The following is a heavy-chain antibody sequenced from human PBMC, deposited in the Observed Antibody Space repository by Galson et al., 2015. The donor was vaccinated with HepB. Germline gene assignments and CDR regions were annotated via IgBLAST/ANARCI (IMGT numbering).Heavy chain of an antibody. V-gene: IGHV3-23*01. CDR3: AQNRGSSGSYFFAY. CDR1: GFTFSSYA. CDR2: ISSGGGST. Sequence: SLRLSCAASGFTFSSYAMTWVRQAPGKGLEWVSAISSGGGSTYYADSVKGRFTVSRDSSKNTLYLQMNSLRAEDTVVYYCAQNRGSSGSYFFAYWGQGTLVTVSS. J-gene: IGHJ4*02. D-gene: IGHD1-26*01.